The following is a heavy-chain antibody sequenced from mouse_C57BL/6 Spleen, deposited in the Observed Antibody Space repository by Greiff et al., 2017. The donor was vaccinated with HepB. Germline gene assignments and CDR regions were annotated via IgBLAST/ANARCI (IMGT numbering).Heavy chain of an antibody. J-gene: IGHJ4*01. CDR3: GITTVVATLNPYLHYYAMDY. V-gene: IGHV1-67*01. D-gene: IGHD1-1*01. Sequence: QVQLQQSGPELVRPGVSVKISCKGSGYTFTDYAMHWVNQSHAKSLEWIGVISTYYGDASYNQKFKDKATMTVDKSSSTAYMELARLTSEDSAVYYCGITTVVATLNPYLHYYAMDYWGQGTSVTVSS. CDR2: ISTYYGDA. CDR1: GYTFTDYA.